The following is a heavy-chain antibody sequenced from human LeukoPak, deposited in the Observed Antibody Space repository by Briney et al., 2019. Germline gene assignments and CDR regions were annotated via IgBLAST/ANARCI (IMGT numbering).Heavy chain of an antibody. CDR1: GGSFSGYY. J-gene: IGHJ4*02. CDR3: ARGVGYYGSGSYLGY. CDR2: INHSGST. Sequence: SETLSLTCAVYGGSFSGYYWSWIRQPPGKGLEWIGEINHSGSTNYNPSLKSRVTISVDTSKNQFSLKLSSVTAADTAVYYCARGVGYYGSGSYLGYWGQGTLVTVSS. V-gene: IGHV4-34*01. D-gene: IGHD3-10*01.